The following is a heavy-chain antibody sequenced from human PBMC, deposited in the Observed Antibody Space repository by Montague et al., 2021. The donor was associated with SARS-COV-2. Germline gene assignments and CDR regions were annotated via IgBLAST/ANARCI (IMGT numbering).Heavy chain of an antibody. Sequence: SETLSLTCAVCGGSFSGYYWSWIRQPPGKGLEWIGEINHSGSTNYNPSLKSRVTISVDTSKNQFSLKLSSVTAADTAVYYCARGSTVTSFFYYYHGMDVWGQGTTVTVSS. J-gene: IGHJ6*02. D-gene: IGHD4-17*01. V-gene: IGHV4-34*01. CDR2: INHSGST. CDR3: ARGSTVTSFFYYYHGMDV. CDR1: GGSFSGYY.